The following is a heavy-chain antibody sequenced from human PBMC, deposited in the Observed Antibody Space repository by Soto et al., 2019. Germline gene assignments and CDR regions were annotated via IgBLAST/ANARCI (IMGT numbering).Heavy chain of an antibody. CDR2: ISSSGGTI. CDR3: GRVSRITVQGMDA. CDR1: GFTFSSYE. D-gene: IGHD1-1*01. Sequence: GGSLRLSCAASGFTFSSYEMNWVSQAPGKGLEWGSYISSSGGTIYYADSVKGRFTIARDNAKNSLYLQMNSLKAEDTAVYYCGRVSRITVQGMDAWGQGTTVTVSS. V-gene: IGHV3-48*03. J-gene: IGHJ6*02.